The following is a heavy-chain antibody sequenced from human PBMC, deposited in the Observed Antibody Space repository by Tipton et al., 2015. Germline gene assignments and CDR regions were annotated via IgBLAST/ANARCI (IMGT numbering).Heavy chain of an antibody. CDR3: ARARGRHGGLFDS. J-gene: IGHJ4*02. V-gene: IGHV4-59*07. D-gene: IGHD4-23*01. CDR1: GDSINRYY. Sequence: TLSLTCSVSGDSINRYYWSWIRQPPGKGLECIGYIYYTGSTHYNPSLKSRVTISVDTSKSQSFLKLSSVTAADTAVYYCARARGRHGGLFDSWGQGILVTVSS. CDR2: IYYTGST.